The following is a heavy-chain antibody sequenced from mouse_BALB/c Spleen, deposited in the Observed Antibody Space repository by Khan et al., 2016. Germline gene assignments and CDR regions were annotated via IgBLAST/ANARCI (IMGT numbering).Heavy chain of an antibody. CDR2: ISSGSSDI. Sequence: EVELVESGGGLVQPGGSRKLSCAASGFTFSSFGMHWVRQAPEKGLEWVAFISSGSSDIYYADTVKGRFTISRDNPKNTLFLQMTSLRSEDTAMYYCERGDYWGQGTTLTVSS. CDR3: ERGDY. CDR1: GFTFSSFG. J-gene: IGHJ2*01. V-gene: IGHV5-17*02.